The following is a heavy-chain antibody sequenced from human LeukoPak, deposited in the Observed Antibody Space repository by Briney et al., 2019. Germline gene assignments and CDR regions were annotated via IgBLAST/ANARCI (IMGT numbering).Heavy chain of an antibody. CDR3: ASTYSSGWSKPFDY. Sequence: PGGSLRLSCAASGFTFSSYTMHWARQAPGKGLEWVAVISYDGSNKYYADSVKGRFTTSRDNSKNTLDVQMNSLRAEDTAVYYCASTYSSGWSKPFDYWGQGTLVTVSS. V-gene: IGHV3-30*01. D-gene: IGHD6-19*01. CDR2: ISYDGSNK. CDR1: GFTFSSYT. J-gene: IGHJ4*02.